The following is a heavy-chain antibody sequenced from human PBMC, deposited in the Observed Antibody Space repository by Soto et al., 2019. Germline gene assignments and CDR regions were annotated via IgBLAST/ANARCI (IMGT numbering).Heavy chain of an antibody. CDR2: INPNGGGT. CDR1: GYTFTGYY. J-gene: IGHJ4*02. CDR3: AREGIAARTPTD. V-gene: IGHV1-2*02. Sequence: QVQLVQSGTGVKKPRASVKVSCKASGYTFTGYYLHWVRQAPRQGLAWLGWINPNGGGTNYARDFQGRITMTRDASITNAQLEVTTLRSADGAVYSCAREGIAARTPTDWAQGALVTVSS. D-gene: IGHD6-6*01.